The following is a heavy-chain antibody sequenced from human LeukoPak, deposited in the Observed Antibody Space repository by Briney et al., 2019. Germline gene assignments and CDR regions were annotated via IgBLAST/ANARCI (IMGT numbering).Heavy chain of an antibody. CDR3: ARTLLGGNWFDP. D-gene: IGHD1-26*01. V-gene: IGHV4-30-2*01. J-gene: IGHJ5*02. CDR2: IYHSGST. CDR1: GGSISSGGYS. Sequence: PSETLSLTRAVSGGSISSGGYSWSWIRQPPGKGLEWIGYIYHSGSTYYNPSLKSRVTISVDRSKNQFSLKLSSVTAADTAVYYCARTLLGGNWFDPWGQGTLVTVSS.